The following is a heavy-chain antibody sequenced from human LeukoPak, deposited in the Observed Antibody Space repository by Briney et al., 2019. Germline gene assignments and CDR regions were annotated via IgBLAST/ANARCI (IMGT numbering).Heavy chain of an antibody. D-gene: IGHD3-10*01. V-gene: IGHV3-23*01. CDR1: GFTFTNYA. Sequence: GGSLRLSCAASGFTFTNYAMTWVRQAPGKGLEWVSAISGSGVSTYYADSVKGRFTISRDNSKNTLYLQMNSLRAEDTAVYYCAKGRPSSGSHGWGQGTLVTVSS. CDR2: ISGSGVST. CDR3: AKGRPSSGSHG. J-gene: IGHJ4*02.